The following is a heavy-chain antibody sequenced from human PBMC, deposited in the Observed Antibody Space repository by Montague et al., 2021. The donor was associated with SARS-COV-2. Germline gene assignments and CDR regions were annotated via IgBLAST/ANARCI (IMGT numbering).Heavy chain of an antibody. V-gene: IGHV2-70*01. CDR2: LAWDDDK. CDR3: ARIDSSSWPNFDE. Sequence: LEWLALLAWDDDKYYSTSLKTRLTISKYTSKNQVVLTMTNMDPVDTATYYCARIDSSSWPNFDEGGQGTLVTVSS. J-gene: IGHJ4*02. D-gene: IGHD6-13*01.